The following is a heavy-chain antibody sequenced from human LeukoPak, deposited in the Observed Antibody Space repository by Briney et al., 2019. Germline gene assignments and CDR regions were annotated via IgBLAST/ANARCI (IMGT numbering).Heavy chain of an antibody. V-gene: IGHV3-53*01. J-gene: IGHJ3*02. CDR3: ARGGGDNAFDI. D-gene: IGHD2-21*02. CDR1: GFTVSSNY. Sequence: GGSLRLSCAASGFTVSSNYMSWVRQAPGKGLECVSVIYSGGSTYYADSVKGRFTISRDNAKNTLYLQMNSLRGEDTVVYYCARGGGDNAFDIWGQGTMVTVSS. CDR2: IYSGGST.